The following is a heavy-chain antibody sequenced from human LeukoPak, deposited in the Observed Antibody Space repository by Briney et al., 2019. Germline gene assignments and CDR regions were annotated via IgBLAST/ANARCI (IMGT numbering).Heavy chain of an antibody. D-gene: IGHD3-16*01. CDR1: GGSISSSDYY. CDR3: ARVNTLGVPSP. CDR2: IYYSGTT. J-gene: IGHJ5*02. V-gene: IGHV4-39*01. Sequence: SETLSLTCTVSGGSISSSDYYWGWIRQPPGKGLEWIASIYYSGTTHYNPSHQSRVTMSVDTSKNQFSLKLSSVTAADTAVYYCARVNTLGVPSPWGQGILVTVSS.